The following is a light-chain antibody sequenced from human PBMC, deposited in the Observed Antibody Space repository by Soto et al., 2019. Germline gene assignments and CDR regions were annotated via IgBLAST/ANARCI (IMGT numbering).Light chain of an antibody. CDR3: QQLRSYPST. CDR1: QSIKNY. Sequence: DTQMTQSPSSLSAAIGDRVTIICRASQSIKNYLNWYQRKPGAAPKLLIFGASNLESGVPSRFSGSGYGKEFTLSISSLQPEDFAADDGQQLRSYPSTFGGGTKVDIK. J-gene: IGKJ4*01. V-gene: IGKV1-39*01. CDR2: GAS.